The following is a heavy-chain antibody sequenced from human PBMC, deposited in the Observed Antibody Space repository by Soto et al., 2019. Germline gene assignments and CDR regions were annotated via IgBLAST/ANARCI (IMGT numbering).Heavy chain of an antibody. Sequence: LRLSCAASGFIFSSYGMHWVRQAPGKGLEWVAVIWYDGSNKYYADSVKGRFTISRDNSKNTLYLQMNSLRAEDTAVYYCARGEGTIALYYYYGLDVWGQGTTVTVS. V-gene: IGHV3-33*01. CDR3: ARGEGTIALYYYYGLDV. D-gene: IGHD3-9*01. J-gene: IGHJ6*02. CDR2: IWYDGSNK. CDR1: GFIFSSYG.